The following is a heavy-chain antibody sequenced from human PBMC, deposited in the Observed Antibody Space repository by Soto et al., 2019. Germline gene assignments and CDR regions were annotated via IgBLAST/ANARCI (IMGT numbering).Heavy chain of an antibody. J-gene: IGHJ6*02. Sequence: SETLSLTCTVSGGSMSPHYWTWIRQPPGKGLEWIGYIYYRGSANYNPSLKSRVTISIDTSKNQFSVKLSSVTAADTAIYYCARDSALYGMDVWGQGTTVTVSS. V-gene: IGHV4-59*11. CDR1: GGSMSPHY. D-gene: IGHD3-10*01. CDR3: ARDSALYGMDV. CDR2: IYYRGSA.